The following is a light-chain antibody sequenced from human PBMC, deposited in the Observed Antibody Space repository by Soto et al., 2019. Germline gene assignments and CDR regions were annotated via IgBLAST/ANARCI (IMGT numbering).Light chain of an antibody. J-gene: IGLJ1*01. CDR2: QVS. CDR1: RSDVGAYNY. V-gene: IGLV2-14*01. Sequence: QSVLTQPASVSGSPGQSIAISCTGTRSDVGAYNYVSWYQHHPGKAPKLMIYQVSNRPSGVSNRFSGSKSGNTASLTISGLQAEDEADYYCSSYTSSNTFYVFGTGTKVTV. CDR3: SSYTSSNTFYV.